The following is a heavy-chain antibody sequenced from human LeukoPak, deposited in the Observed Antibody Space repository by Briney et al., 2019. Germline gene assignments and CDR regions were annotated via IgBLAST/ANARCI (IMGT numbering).Heavy chain of an antibody. CDR2: IIPILGIA. J-gene: IGHJ4*02. CDR3: ARVAEPGLFDY. CDR1: GGTFSSYT. D-gene: IGHD1-14*01. V-gene: IGHV1-69*02. Sequence: ASAKVSCKASGGTFSSYTISWVRQAPGQGLEWMGRIIPILGIANYAQKFQGRVTITADKSTSTAYMELSSLRSEDTAVYYCARVAEPGLFDYWGQGTLVTVSS.